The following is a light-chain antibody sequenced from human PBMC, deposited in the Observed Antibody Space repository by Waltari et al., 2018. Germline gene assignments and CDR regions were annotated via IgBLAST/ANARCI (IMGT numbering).Light chain of an antibody. CDR2: EVS. Sequence: QSALTQPASVSGSPGQSITISCTGTSSDVGASNSVSWYQQRPGRAPKLMISEVSNRPSGVSDRFSGSKSGNTASLTISGLQADDEADYYCSSYTTTSTLVFGTGTKVSVL. CDR3: SSYTTTSTLV. V-gene: IGLV2-14*01. CDR1: SSDVGASNS. J-gene: IGLJ1*01.